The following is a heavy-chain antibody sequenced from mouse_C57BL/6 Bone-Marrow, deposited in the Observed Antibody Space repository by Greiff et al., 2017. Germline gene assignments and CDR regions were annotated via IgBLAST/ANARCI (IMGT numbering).Heavy chain of an antibody. J-gene: IGHJ4*01. V-gene: IGHV1-54*01. Sequence: VQLVESGAELVRPGTSVKVSCKASGYAFTNYLIEWVKQRPGQGLEWIGVINPGSGGTNYNEKVKGKATLTADKSSSTAYLQISSLTSEDSAVYFCARGLLLRSHAMDYWGQGTSVTVSS. CDR1: GYAFTNYL. CDR3: ARGLLLRSHAMDY. CDR2: INPGSGGT. D-gene: IGHD1-1*01.